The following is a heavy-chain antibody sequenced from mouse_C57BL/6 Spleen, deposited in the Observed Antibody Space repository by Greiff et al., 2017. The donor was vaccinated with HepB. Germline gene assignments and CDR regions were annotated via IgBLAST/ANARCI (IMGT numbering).Heavy chain of an antibody. D-gene: IGHD1-1*01. V-gene: IGHV1-7*01. J-gene: IGHJ2*01. CDR1: GYTFTSYW. CDR3: ARDDYGSSYYFDY. CDR2: INPSSGYT. Sequence: VQVVESGAELAKPGASVKLSCKASGYTFTSYWMHWVKQRPGQGLEWIGYINPSSGYTKYNQKFKDKATLTADKSSSTAYMQLSSLTYEDSAVYYCARDDYGSSYYFDYWGQGTTLTVSS.